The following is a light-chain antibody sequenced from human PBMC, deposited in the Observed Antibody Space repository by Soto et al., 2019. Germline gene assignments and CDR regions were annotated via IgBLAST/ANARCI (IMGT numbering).Light chain of an antibody. CDR2: DAP. V-gene: IGKV3-11*01. J-gene: IGKJ1*01. CDR3: QKRSNWPAWT. CDR1: QSVSSY. Sequence: IVLTQSPAALSLSPGEIATLSCRASQSVSSYLAWYQQKPRQAPRLLIYDAPTRATGIPARFSGSGSGTDFTLPISSLEHEDFAVYYCQKRSNWPAWTFGQGTKVDIK.